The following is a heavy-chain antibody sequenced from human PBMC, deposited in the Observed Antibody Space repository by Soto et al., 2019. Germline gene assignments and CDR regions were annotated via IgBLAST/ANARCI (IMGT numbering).Heavy chain of an antibody. V-gene: IGHV1-8*01. CDR1: GYTFTSYD. CDR3: ARGVTYSRSSYYYYYMDV. D-gene: IGHD6-6*01. CDR2: MNPNSGNT. Sequence: ASVKVSCKASGYTFTSYDINWVRQATGQGLEWMGWMNPNSGNTGYAQKFQGRVTMTRNTSISTAYMELSSLRSEDTAVYYCARGVTYSRSSYYYYYMDVWGKGTTVTVSS. J-gene: IGHJ6*03.